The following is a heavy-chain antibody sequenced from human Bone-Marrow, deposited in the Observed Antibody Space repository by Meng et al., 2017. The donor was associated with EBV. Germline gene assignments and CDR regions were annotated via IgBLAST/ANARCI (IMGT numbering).Heavy chain of an antibody. CDR3: AREDVPVAGFFDF. Sequence: GPSSTSCCKVSGSTPDTYAMSVGRQAPGKGLEWMGWIQTGTENPTNGQGFTGRFVFSLDKSANTAYLQINSLRAEDTAVYFCAREDVPVAGFFDFWGQGTLVTVSS. CDR1: GSTPDTYA. CDR2: IQTGTENP. V-gene: IGHV7-4-1*02. D-gene: IGHD6-19*01. J-gene: IGHJ4*02.